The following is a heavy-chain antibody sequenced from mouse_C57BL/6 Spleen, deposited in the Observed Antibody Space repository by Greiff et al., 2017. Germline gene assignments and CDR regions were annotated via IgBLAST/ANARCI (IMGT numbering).Heavy chain of an antibody. V-gene: IGHV2-2*01. D-gene: IGHD1-1*01. CDR1: GFSFTSYG. J-gene: IGHJ4*01. CDR3: ARKEGLLRDYYAMDY. Sequence: QVQLKQSGPGLVQPSQCLSITCTVSGFSFTSYGVHWVRQSPGKGLEWLGVIWSGGSTDYNAAVISRLTKIKDNSKSEVFFKMNSLQASDTAIYYCARKEGLLRDYYAMDYWGQGTSVTVSS. CDR2: IWSGGST.